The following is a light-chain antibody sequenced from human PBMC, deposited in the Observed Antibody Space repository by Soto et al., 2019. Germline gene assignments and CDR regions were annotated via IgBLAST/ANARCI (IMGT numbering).Light chain of an antibody. CDR1: QSVSSNY. Sequence: EIVLTQSPGTLSLSAGERATLSCRANQSVSSNYLTWYQQKPGQAPRLLIFSASTRATGILDRFTGSGSGTDYILTISRLEPEDSAVYYCQQYGRTFGQGTKVEIK. CDR3: QQYGRT. V-gene: IGKV3-20*01. CDR2: SAS. J-gene: IGKJ1*01.